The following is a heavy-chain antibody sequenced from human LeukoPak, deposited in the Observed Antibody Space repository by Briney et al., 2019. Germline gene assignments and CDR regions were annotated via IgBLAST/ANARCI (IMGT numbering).Heavy chain of an antibody. V-gene: IGHV1-2*02. Sequence: GASVKVSCKASGYTFTGYYMHWVRQAPGQGLEWMGWINPNSGGTNYAQKFQGRVTMTRDASISTAYMELSRLRSDDTAVYYCARGPPYYDFWSGYMDVWGKGTTVTVSS. J-gene: IGHJ6*03. CDR1: GYTFTGYY. CDR2: INPNSGGT. CDR3: ARGPPYYDFWSGYMDV. D-gene: IGHD3-3*01.